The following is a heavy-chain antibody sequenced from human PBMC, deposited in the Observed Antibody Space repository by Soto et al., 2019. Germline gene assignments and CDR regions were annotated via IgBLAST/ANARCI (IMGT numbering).Heavy chain of an antibody. CDR2: INGSGGTT. Sequence: EVQLLESGGGLVQPGRSLRLSCAASGFTFSSYAMSWVRQAPGKGLEWVSAINGSGGTTYYADSVKGRFTISRDHSKNTMFLQMNSLRAEDTAVYYCAKFFVETGGSSGWPWSFHYWGQGTLVTVSS. D-gene: IGHD6-25*01. CDR3: AKFFVETGGSSGWPWSFHY. CDR1: GFTFSSYA. V-gene: IGHV3-23*01. J-gene: IGHJ4*02.